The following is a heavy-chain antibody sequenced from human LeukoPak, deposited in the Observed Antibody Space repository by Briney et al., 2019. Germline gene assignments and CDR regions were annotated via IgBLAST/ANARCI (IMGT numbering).Heavy chain of an antibody. CDR1: GFTFSSYA. CDR2: ISGSGDST. J-gene: IGHJ4*02. V-gene: IGHV3-23*01. CDR3: AKAPTRSEGFDY. Sequence: PGGSLRLSCAASGFTFSSYAMSWLRQAPGKGLEWVSAISGSGDSTDYADSVKGQFTISRDNSKNTLYLQMNSLRAEDTAVYYCAKAPTRSEGFDYWGQGTLVTVSS.